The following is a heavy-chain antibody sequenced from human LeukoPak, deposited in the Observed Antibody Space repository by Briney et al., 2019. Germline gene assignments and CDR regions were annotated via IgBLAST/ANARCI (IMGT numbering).Heavy chain of an antibody. CDR2: IYSGSST. D-gene: IGHD5-24*01. J-gene: IGHJ4*02. CDR3: ARAPRRWLQLPPYFDY. CDR1: GFTVSSNY. Sequence: GGSLRLSCAASGFTVSSNYMSWVRQAPGKGLEWVSVIYSGSSTYYADSVKGRFTISRDNSKNTLYLQMNSLRAEDTAVYYCARAPRRWLQLPPYFDYWGQGTLVTVSS. V-gene: IGHV3-53*01.